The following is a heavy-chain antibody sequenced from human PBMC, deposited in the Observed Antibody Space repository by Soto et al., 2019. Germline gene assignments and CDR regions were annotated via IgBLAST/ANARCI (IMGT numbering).Heavy chain of an antibody. D-gene: IGHD3-3*01. CDR3: ASSQDYDFWSGYPYYFDY. CDR1: GGSISSYY. V-gene: IGHV4-59*08. Sequence: SETLSLTCTVSGGSISSYYWSWIRQPPGKGLEWIGYIYYSGSTNYNPSLKSRVTISVDTSKNQFSLKLSSVTAADTAVYYCASSQDYDFWSGYPYYFDYWGQGTLVTVSS. J-gene: IGHJ4*02. CDR2: IYYSGST.